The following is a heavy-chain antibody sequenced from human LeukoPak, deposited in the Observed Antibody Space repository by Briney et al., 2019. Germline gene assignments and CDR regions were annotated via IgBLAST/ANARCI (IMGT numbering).Heavy chain of an antibody. CDR3: ASGSYGSGFYYFYYMDV. CDR1: GFTFSSYS. D-gene: IGHD3-10*01. Sequence: GGSLRLSCAASGFTFSSYSMNWVRQAPGKGLEWVSSISSSSSYIYYADSVKGRFTISRDNAKNSVSLQMNSLRAEDTAVYYCASGSYGSGFYYFYYMDVWGKGTTVTVSS. J-gene: IGHJ6*03. V-gene: IGHV3-21*01. CDR2: ISSSSSYI.